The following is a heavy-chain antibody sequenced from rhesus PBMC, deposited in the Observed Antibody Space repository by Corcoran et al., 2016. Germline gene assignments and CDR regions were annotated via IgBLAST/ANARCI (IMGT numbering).Heavy chain of an antibody. J-gene: IGHJ5-2*02. CDR3: ARVCPKSKGRMITFTKKGYNSLDV. V-gene: IGHV4-173*01. Sequence: QLQLQASGPGMVKPSGTLSFTCAVAVGSISSHYWICIRQLPWKGLEGIGLAFGSGGRTDYQLSHSSQVTIYTATSNSTCSRTLGSGTATETAVYYCARVCPKSKGRMITFTKKGYNSLDVWGRGVLVTVSS. CDR1: VGSISSHY. D-gene: IGHD3-9*01. CDR2: AFGSGGRT.